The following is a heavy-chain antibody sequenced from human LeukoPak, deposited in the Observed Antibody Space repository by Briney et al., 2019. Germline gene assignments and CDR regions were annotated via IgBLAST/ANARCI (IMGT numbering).Heavy chain of an antibody. CDR3: ARGLGGATLDY. CDR2: INHSGST. V-gene: IGHV4-34*01. Sequence: PSETLSLICAVYGGSFSGYYWSWIRQPPGKGLEWIGEINHSGSTNYNPSLKSRVTISVDTSKNQFSLKLSSVTAADTAVYYCARGLGGATLDYWGQGTLVTVSS. J-gene: IGHJ4*02. D-gene: IGHD1-26*01. CDR1: GGSFSGYY.